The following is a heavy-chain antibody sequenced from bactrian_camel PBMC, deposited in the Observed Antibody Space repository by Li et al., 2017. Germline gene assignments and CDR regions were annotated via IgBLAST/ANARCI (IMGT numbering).Heavy chain of an antibody. J-gene: IGHJ4*01. CDR1: GFSFDDSD. V-gene: IGHV3S55*01. Sequence: QVQLVESGGGSVQAGGSLTLTCATSGFSFDDSDMGWYRQAAGKACELVASMPSAGTTHYAHSVKGRFTISHVNANNTLHLQMNSLKAEDTAVYYCAADLGWCGSRPLQREFRNWGQGTQVTVS. D-gene: IGHD2*01. CDR3: AADLGWCGSRPLQREFRN. CDR2: MPSAGTT.